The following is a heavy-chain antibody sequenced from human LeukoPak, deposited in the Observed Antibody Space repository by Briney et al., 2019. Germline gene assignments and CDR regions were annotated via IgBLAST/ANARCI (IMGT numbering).Heavy chain of an antibody. V-gene: IGHV3-23*01. D-gene: IGHD2-2*01. CDR3: AKDPGVVPAHYFDY. Sequence: GGSLRLSCAASGFTFSSYAMNWVRQAPGKGVEWVSGTGNTGVSTFYADSVKGRFTVSRDNSKNTLSLQMNSLRAEDTAVYYCAKDPGVVPAHYFDYWGQGTLVTVSS. CDR2: TGNTGVST. CDR1: GFTFSSYA. J-gene: IGHJ4*02.